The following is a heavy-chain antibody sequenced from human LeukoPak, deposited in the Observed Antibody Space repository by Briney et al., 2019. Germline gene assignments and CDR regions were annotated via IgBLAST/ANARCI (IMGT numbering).Heavy chain of an antibody. CDR2: IYYSGST. D-gene: IGHD3-22*01. J-gene: IGHJ3*02. V-gene: IGHV4-39*01. CDR1: GGSISSSSYY. Sequence: PSETLSLTCTVSGGSISSSSYYWGWIRQPPGKGLEWIGSIYYSGSTYYNPSLKSRVTISVDTSKNQFSLKLSSVTAADTAVYYCARRPHWGRYDSSGYIAFDIWGQGTMVTVSS. CDR3: ARRPHWGRYDSSGYIAFDI.